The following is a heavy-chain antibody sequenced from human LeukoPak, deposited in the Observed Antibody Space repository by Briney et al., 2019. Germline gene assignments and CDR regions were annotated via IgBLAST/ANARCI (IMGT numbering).Heavy chain of an antibody. Sequence: GGSLRLSCVASGFTVSSNYMSWVRQAPGKGLEWVAVISYDGSNKYYADSVKGRFTISRDNSKNTLYLQMNSLRAEDTAVYYCAKDFASSGYSFDYWGQGTLVTVSS. CDR2: ISYDGSNK. CDR3: AKDFASSGYSFDY. D-gene: IGHD3-22*01. CDR1: GFTVSSNY. V-gene: IGHV3-30*18. J-gene: IGHJ4*02.